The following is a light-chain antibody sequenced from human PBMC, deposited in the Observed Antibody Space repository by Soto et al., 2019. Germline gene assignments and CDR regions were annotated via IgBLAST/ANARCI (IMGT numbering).Light chain of an antibody. CDR1: KLGDKY. CDR2: QDS. CDR3: QAWDSSTARVV. V-gene: IGLV3-1*01. Sequence: SYELTQPPSVSVSPGQTASITCSGDKLGDKYACWYQQKPGQSPVLVIYQDSKRPSGIPERFSGSNSGNTATLTISGTQAMDEADYYCQAWDSSTARVVFGGGTKDTVL. J-gene: IGLJ2*01.